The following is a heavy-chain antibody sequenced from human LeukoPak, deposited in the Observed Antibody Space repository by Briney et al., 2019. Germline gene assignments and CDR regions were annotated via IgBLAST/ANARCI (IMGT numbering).Heavy chain of an antibody. CDR3: AKWVSSSGCLDS. J-gene: IGHJ4*02. CDR2: IRYDESNK. D-gene: IGHD6-19*01. Sequence: GGSLRLSCAASGFIFSNYGMHWVRQAPGKGLEWVAFIRYDESNKYYADSLKGRFTISRDNSKNTLYLQANSLRAEDTAVYYCAKWVSSSGCLDSWGQGTLVTVSS. CDR1: GFIFSNYG. V-gene: IGHV3-30*02.